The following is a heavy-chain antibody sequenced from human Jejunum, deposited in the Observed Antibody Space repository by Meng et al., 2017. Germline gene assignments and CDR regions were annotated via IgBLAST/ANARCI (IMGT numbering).Heavy chain of an antibody. J-gene: IGHJ3*02. Sequence: ASVNVSCQASGYTFPAYYMHWVRQAPGQGLEWMGWIHPNTGDTNHAQKFQGRVTMTRYTSISTAYMDLSRLTSDDTAVYYCASACFSCLDSFDIWGQGTLVTVSS. CDR2: IHPNTGDT. CDR1: GYTFPAYY. D-gene: IGHD2-15*01. V-gene: IGHV1-2*02. CDR3: ASACFSCLDSFDI.